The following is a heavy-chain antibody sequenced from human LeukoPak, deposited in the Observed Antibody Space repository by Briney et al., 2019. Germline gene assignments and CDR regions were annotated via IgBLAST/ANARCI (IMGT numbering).Heavy chain of an antibody. Sequence: PSETLSLTCTVSGASISSYYWSWIRQPPGKGLEWIGYIYYSGNTNYNPSLKSRVTISVDTSKNQFSLKLSSVTAADTAVYYCAREGLATMIRGVIPYWGQGTLVTVSS. V-gene: IGHV4-59*01. J-gene: IGHJ4*02. D-gene: IGHD3-10*01. CDR1: GASISSYY. CDR3: AREGLATMIRGVIPY. CDR2: IYYSGNT.